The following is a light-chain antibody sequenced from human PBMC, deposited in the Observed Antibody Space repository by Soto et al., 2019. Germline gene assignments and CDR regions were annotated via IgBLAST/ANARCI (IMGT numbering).Light chain of an antibody. CDR3: QQYGSLSWT. J-gene: IGKJ1*01. CDR2: GAS. V-gene: IGKV3-20*01. Sequence: DIVLTQSPGTLSLSPGERATLSCRASQRVSSNYLAWSQQKPGQAPRLLIYGASTRATGVPDRFSGRGSGTDFTLTISRLEPEDFAVYHCQQYGSLSWTFGQGTKVEIK. CDR1: QRVSSNY.